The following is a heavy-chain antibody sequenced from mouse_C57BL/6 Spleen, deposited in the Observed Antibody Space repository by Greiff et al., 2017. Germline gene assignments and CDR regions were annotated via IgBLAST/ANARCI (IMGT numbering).Heavy chain of an antibody. CDR2: IWRGGST. CDR3: AKREDDYGGPWFAY. CDR1: GFSLTSYG. V-gene: IGHV2-5*01. Sequence: QVQLQQSGPGLVQPSQSLSITCTVSGFSLTSYGVHWVRQSPGKGLEWLGVIWRGGSTDYNAASMSSLSITKDNSRIQVFFKMNGLQADDTAIYDGAKREDDYGGPWFAYWGQGTLVTVSA. J-gene: IGHJ3*01. D-gene: IGHD2-4*01.